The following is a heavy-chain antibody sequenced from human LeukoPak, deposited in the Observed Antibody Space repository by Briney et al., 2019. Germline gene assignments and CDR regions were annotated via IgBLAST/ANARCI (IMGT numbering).Heavy chain of an antibody. CDR2: IYPGDSDT. V-gene: IGHV5-51*01. J-gene: IGHJ4*02. CDR1: GYSFTSYW. CDR3: ARLSGGYCSSTSCYSYFDY. Sequence: GESLKISCKGSGYSFTSYWIGWARQMPGKGLEWMGIIYPGDSDTRYSPSFQGQVTISADKSISTAYLQWSSLKASDTAMYYCARLSGGYCSSTSCYSYFDYWGQGTLVTVSS. D-gene: IGHD2-2*01.